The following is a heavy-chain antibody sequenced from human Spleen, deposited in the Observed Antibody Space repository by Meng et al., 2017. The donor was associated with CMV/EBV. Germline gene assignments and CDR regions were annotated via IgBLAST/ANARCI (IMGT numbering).Heavy chain of an antibody. Sequence: HIPVKGSGPTLAQPPHTLTLTLTFAGFSLSTVGVGVGGIRQPPGKALEWLALIYWDDDKRYSPSLKSRLTITKDTSKNQVVLTMTNMDPVDTATYYCAHILTFGGGDYWGQGTLVTVSS. D-gene: IGHD3-16*01. J-gene: IGHJ4*02. CDR1: GFSLSTVGVG. CDR3: AHILTFGGGDY. V-gene: IGHV2-5*02. CDR2: IYWDDDK.